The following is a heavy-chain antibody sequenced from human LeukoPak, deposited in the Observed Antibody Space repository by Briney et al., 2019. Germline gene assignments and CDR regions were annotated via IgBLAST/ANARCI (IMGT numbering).Heavy chain of an antibody. CDR1: GGSLRSGGYY. CDR2: IYYSGST. Sequence: SQTLSPSCTLSGGSLRSGGYYWGWSRHHPGKGLEWIGYIYYSGSTYYNPSLKSRVTISVDTSKNQFSLKLSSVTAADTAVYYCARWGRRYGMDVWGQGTTVTVSS. J-gene: IGHJ6*02. V-gene: IGHV4-31*03. CDR3: ARWGRRYGMDV. D-gene: IGHD7-27*01.